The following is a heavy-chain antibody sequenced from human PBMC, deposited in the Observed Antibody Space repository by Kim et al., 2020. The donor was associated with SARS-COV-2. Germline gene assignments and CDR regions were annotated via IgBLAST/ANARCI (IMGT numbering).Heavy chain of an antibody. D-gene: IGHD6-13*01. V-gene: IGHV4-39*07. CDR1: GGSISSSSYY. CDR3: ARDRGSSWYELGSAYF. J-gene: IGHJ4*01. Sequence: SETLSLTCTVSGGSISSSSYYWGWIRQPPGKGLEWIGSIYYSGSTYYNPSLKSRVTISVDTSKNQFSLKLSSVTAADTAVYYCARDRGSSWYELGSAYF. CDR2: IYYSGST.